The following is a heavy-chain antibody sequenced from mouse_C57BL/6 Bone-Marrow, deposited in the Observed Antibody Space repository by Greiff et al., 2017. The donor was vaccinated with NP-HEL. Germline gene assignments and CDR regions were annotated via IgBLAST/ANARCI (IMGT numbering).Heavy chain of an antibody. J-gene: IGHJ4*01. Sequence: VQLQQSGPVLVKPGASVKMSCKASGYTFTDYYMNWVKQSHGKSLEWIGVINPYNGGTRYNQQFKGKATLTVDKSSSPAYIELNSLTSEDSAVYNCAMANGGFPYSYGSIYECAYYAMDYWGQGTSVTVSS. D-gene: IGHD1-1*01. CDR3: AMANGGFPYSYGSIYECAYYAMDY. V-gene: IGHV1-19*01. CDR1: GYTFTDYY. CDR2: INPYNGGT.